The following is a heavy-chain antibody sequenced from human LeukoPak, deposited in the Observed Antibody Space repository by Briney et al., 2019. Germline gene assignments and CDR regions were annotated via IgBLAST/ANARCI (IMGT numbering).Heavy chain of an antibody. CDR3: ARGATVRSKDAFDI. D-gene: IGHD4-17*01. Sequence: ASVKVSCKASGYTFTSYAMNWVRQAPGQGLEWMGWTNTNTGNPTYAQGFTGRFVFSLDTSVSTAYLQISSLKAEDTAVYYCARGATVRSKDAFDIWGQGTMVTVSS. V-gene: IGHV7-4-1*02. CDR2: TNTNTGNP. CDR1: GYTFTSYA. J-gene: IGHJ3*02.